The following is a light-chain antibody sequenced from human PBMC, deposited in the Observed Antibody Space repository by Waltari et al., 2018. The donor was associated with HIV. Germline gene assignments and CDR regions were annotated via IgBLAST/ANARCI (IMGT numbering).Light chain of an antibody. J-gene: IGLJ2*01. CDR3: ASHAGSKDV. CDR2: AVT. V-gene: IGLV2-8*01. Sequence: QSALTQPPSSSGSPGQSVTISCTGTSSDVGAYNYVSWFQPPPGKAPKLMIYAVTKRPSGVPDRFSGSKSGNTASLTVSGLQAEDEADYYCASHAGSKDVFGGGTRLTVL. CDR1: SSDVGAYNY.